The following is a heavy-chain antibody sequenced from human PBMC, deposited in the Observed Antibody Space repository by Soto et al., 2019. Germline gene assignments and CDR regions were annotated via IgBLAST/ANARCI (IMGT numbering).Heavy chain of an antibody. D-gene: IGHD3-10*01. CDR3: ARGVRGNWFDP. Sequence: PSETLSLTCTVSGGSVSSGSYYWSWIRQPPGKGPEWIGYIYYSGSTNYNPSLKSRVTISVDTSKNQFSLKLSSVTAADTAVYYCARGVRGNWFDPWGQGTLVTVSS. CDR2: IYYSGST. V-gene: IGHV4-61*01. J-gene: IGHJ5*02. CDR1: GGSVSSGSYY.